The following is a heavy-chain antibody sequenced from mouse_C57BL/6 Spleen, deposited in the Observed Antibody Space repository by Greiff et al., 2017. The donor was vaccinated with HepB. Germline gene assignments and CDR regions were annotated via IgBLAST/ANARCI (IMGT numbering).Heavy chain of an antibody. V-gene: IGHV1-85*01. J-gene: IGHJ4*01. CDR1: GYTFTSYD. CDR2: IYPRDGST. CDR3: ARPHMDY. Sequence: ESGPELVKPGASVKLSCKASGYTFTSYDINWVKQRPGQGLEWIGWIYPRDGSTKYYEKFKGKATLTVDTSSSTAYMELHSLTSEDSAVYFCARPHMDYWGQGTSVTVSS.